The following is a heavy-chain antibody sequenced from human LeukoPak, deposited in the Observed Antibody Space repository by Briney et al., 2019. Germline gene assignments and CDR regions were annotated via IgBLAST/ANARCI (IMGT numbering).Heavy chain of an antibody. J-gene: IGHJ4*02. CDR1: GYSFTTYW. Sequence: GESLKISCKTSGYSFTTYWIIWVRQMPGKGLEWMGRIDPSDSYTDYSPSFQGHVTISVDKSTSTAYLQWSSLKASDTAMYYCARPDILTGYPPEYWGQGTLVTVSS. CDR3: ARPDILTGYPPEY. CDR2: IDPSDSYT. D-gene: IGHD3-9*01. V-gene: IGHV5-10-1*01.